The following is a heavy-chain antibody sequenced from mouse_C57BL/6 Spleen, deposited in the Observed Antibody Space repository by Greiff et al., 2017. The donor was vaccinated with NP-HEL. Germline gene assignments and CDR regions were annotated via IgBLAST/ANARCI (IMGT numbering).Heavy chain of an antibody. CDR3: ARSLRSPDYDFYSLDL. CDR1: GYTFTDYY. CDR2: IYPGSGNT. V-gene: IGHV1-76*01. J-gene: IGHJ4*01. Sequence: QVQLQQSGAELVRPGASVKLSCKASGYTFTDYYINWVKQRPGQGLEWIARIYPGSGNTYYNEKFKGKATLTAEKSSSTAYMQLSSLTSEDSAVXFCARSLRSPDYDFYSLDLWGQGTSVTVSS. D-gene: IGHD2-4*01.